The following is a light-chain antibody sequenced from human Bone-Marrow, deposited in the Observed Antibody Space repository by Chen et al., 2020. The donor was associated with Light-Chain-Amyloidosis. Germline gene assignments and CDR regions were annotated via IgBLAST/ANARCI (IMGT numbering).Light chain of an antibody. J-gene: IGLJ3*02. V-gene: IGLV3-21*02. CDR2: DDS. Sequence: GVTQPSSVSVAPGQTATIACGGNNIGTTSVHWYQQTPGQAPLLVVYDDSDRPSGIPERLSGSNSGNTATLTISRVEAGDEADNYCQVWDRSSARPVFGGGTKLTVL. CDR3: QVWDRSSARPV. CDR1: NIGTTS.